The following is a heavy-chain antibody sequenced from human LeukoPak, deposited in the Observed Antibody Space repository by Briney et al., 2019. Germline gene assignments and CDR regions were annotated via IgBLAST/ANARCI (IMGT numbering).Heavy chain of an antibody. D-gene: IGHD2-21*01. V-gene: IGHV3-23*01. CDR3: VKDPRDTYGTNWFVS. CDR1: GFSFGNYA. CDR2: ISGTGGAP. J-gene: IGHJ5*01. Sequence: GGSLRLSCVASGFSFGNYAMSWVRQAPGKRLQWVSQISGTGGAPWYAGFARDRFTISRDNSKKTLYLQMSGLRVEDTAMYYCVKDPRDTYGTNWFVSWGQGTLLIVSS.